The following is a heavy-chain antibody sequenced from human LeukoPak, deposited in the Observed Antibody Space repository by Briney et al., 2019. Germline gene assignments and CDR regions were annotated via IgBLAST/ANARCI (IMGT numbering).Heavy chain of an antibody. V-gene: IGHV3-30*04. CDR1: SFAFSSYS. CDR3: ARDGDIADAIYFDY. Sequence: GWSLRLSRAASSFAFSSYSMHWVRQAPGKGLEWVAVISSRGTITYYADSVKGRVTISRDNSKNTLYLQMNSLRAEDTAVYYCARDGDIADAIYFDYWGQGTLVSVSS. J-gene: IGHJ4*02. CDR2: ISSRGTIT. D-gene: IGHD6-13*01.